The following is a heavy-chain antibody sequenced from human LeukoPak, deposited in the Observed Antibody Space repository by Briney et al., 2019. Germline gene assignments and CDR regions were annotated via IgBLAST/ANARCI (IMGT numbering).Heavy chain of an antibody. D-gene: IGHD6-13*01. CDR1: GFTFDDYG. V-gene: IGHV3-20*04. J-gene: IGHJ3*02. CDR3: ARDIRQQPAFDI. Sequence: GGSLRLSCAASGFTFDDYGMSWVRQAPGKGLEWVSGINWNGGSTGYADSVKGRFTISRDNAKNSLYLQMNSLRAEDTAVYYCARDIRQQPAFDIWGQGTMVTVSS. CDR2: INWNGGST.